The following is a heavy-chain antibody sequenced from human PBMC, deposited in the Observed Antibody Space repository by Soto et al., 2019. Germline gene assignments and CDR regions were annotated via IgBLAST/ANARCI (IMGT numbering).Heavy chain of an antibody. Sequence: GGSLRLSCAASGFTFSSYWMHWVRQAPGKGLVWVSRIISDGSSTSYADSVKGRFTISRDNAKNTLYLQMNSLRAEDTAVYYCARVHSYGKYYFDYWGQGTLVTVSS. D-gene: IGHD5-18*01. V-gene: IGHV3-74*01. CDR3: ARVHSYGKYYFDY. J-gene: IGHJ4*02. CDR1: GFTFSSYW. CDR2: IISDGSST.